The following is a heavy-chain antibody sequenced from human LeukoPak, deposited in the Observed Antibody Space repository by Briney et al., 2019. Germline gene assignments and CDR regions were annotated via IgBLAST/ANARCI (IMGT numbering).Heavy chain of an antibody. J-gene: IGHJ3*02. D-gene: IGHD3-10*01. CDR2: ISSSSTYI. CDR3: ASFPPYMVRNDAFDI. CDR1: GFTFSSYS. V-gene: IGHV3-21*01. Sequence: GGSLRLSCAASGFTFSSYSMNWVRQAPGKGLEWVSSISSSSTYIYYAGSVKGRFTIARDNAKNSLYLQMNSLRAEDTAVYYCASFPPYMVRNDAFDIWGQGTMVTVSS.